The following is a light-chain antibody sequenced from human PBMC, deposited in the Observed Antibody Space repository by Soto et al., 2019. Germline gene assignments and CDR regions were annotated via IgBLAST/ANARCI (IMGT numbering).Light chain of an antibody. J-gene: IGKJ1*01. V-gene: IGKV1-39*01. Sequence: DIQMTQSPSSLSAYVGDRVTIACRASQTIRSYLNWYQQKPGNAPKLLIYDASSLQTGVPSRFSGSGSGTDFTLTIGSLQPEDFATYYCQQSFYMPPTFGQGTKVDI. CDR3: QQSFYMPPT. CDR1: QTIRSY. CDR2: DAS.